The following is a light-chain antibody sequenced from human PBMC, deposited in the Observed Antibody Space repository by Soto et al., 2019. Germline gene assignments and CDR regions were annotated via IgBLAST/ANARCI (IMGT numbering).Light chain of an antibody. Sequence: QSALTQPASVSGSPGQSITLSCTGTSSDVGSYNLVSWYQQHPGKAPKLMIYEVSKRPSGVSNRFSGSKSGNTASLTISGLQAEDEADYYCCSYAGSSTDVFGTGTKLTVL. CDR1: SSDVGSYNL. J-gene: IGLJ1*01. CDR2: EVS. CDR3: CSYAGSSTDV. V-gene: IGLV2-23*02.